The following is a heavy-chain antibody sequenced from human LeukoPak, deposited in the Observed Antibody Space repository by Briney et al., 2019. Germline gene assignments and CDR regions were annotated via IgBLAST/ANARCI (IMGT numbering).Heavy chain of an antibody. D-gene: IGHD5-18*01. Sequence: GASVKVPCKASGYTFTSYDINWVRQATGQGLEWMGWMNPNSGNAGYAQKFQGRVTMTRNTSISTAYMELSSLRSEDTAVYYCARAAFLRGYSYGTLGYWGQGTLVPVSS. J-gene: IGHJ4*02. V-gene: IGHV1-8*01. CDR2: MNPNSGNA. CDR1: GYTFTSYD. CDR3: ARAAFLRGYSYGTLGY.